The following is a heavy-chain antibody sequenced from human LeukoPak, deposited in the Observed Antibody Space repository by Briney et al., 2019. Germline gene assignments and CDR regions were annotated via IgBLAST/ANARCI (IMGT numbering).Heavy chain of an antibody. V-gene: IGHV3-7*01. CDR2: IKQDGSEK. CDR1: GFTFSSYW. CDR3: ARDRKEYYYDSSGLNYYYYMDV. D-gene: IGHD3-22*01. J-gene: IGHJ6*03. Sequence: PGGSLRLSCAASGFTFSSYWMSWVRQAPGKGLEWVANIKQDGSEKYYVDSVKGRFTISRDNAKNSLYLQMNSLRAEDTAVYYCARDRKEYYYDSSGLNYYYYMDVWGKGTTVTISS.